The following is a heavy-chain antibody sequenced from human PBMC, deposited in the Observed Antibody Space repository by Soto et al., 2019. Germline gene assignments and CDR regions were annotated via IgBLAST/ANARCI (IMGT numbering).Heavy chain of an antibody. J-gene: IGHJ4*02. CDR3: ARDLDTAMEPRLDY. CDR1: GYTFTSYA. V-gene: IGHV1-3*01. Sequence: ASVKVSCKASGYTFTSYAMHWVRQAPGHRLEWMGWINAGNGNAKYSQKFQGRVTITRDTSASTAYMELSSLRSEDTAVYYCARDLDTAMEPRLDYWGQGTLVTVSS. CDR2: INAGNGNA. D-gene: IGHD5-18*01.